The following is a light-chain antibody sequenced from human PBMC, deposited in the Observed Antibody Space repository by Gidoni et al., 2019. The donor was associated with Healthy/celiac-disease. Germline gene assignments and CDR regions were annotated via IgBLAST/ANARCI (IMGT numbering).Light chain of an antibody. V-gene: IGKV3-11*01. CDR1: QSVSSY. CDR2: DAS. Sequence: DIVLTQSPATLSLSPGERATLSCGASQSVSSYLAWYQQKPGQATRLLIYDASNRATGIPARVSGSGSGTDFTLTISSLEPEDFAVYYCQQRSNWPPRVTFGQGTRLEIK. J-gene: IGKJ5*01. CDR3: QQRSNWPPRVT.